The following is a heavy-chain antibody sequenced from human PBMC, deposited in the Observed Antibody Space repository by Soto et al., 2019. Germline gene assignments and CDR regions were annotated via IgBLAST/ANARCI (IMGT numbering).Heavy chain of an antibody. D-gene: IGHD3-22*01. Sequence: PVEALRLSCAASGFTFSSYAMSLVRQAPGKELEWVSAITGSGDSTYYADSVKGRFTISTDNSKNTQYMQINSLRVDDTAVIYSAKGLDYFYDSSVLEVGQYYFDYWGQGTLVTAS. CDR3: AKGLDYFYDSSVLEVGQYYFDY. CDR1: GFTFSSYA. J-gene: IGHJ4*02. V-gene: IGHV3-23*01. CDR2: ITGSGDST.